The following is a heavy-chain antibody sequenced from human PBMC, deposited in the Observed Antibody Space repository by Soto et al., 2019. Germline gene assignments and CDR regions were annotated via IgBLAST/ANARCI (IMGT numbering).Heavy chain of an antibody. D-gene: IGHD2-8*01. J-gene: IGHJ3*02. CDR1: GYTFTSYD. CDR3: AGVKDADDAFDI. CDR2: MNPNSGNT. V-gene: IGHV1-8*01. Sequence: GASVKVSCKASGYTFTSYDINWVRQATGQGLEWMGWMNPNSGNTGYAQKFQGRVTMTRNTSISTAYMELSSLRSEDTAVYYCAGVKDADDAFDIWGQGTMVTVSS.